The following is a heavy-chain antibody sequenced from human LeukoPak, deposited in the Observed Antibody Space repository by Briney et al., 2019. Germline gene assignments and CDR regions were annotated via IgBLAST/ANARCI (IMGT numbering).Heavy chain of an antibody. CDR2: IIHSGSS. Sequence: SGTLSLTCAVYGGSFSGYYWSWIRQPPGKGLEWIGEIIHSGSSNYNPSLKSRVTRSVATSKSQFSLNLSSVTAADTAVYYWARVGFVVVPAARGYYFDYWGKGTLVPVSS. CDR1: GGSFSGYY. D-gene: IGHD2-2*01. CDR3: ARVGFVVVPAARGYYFDY. J-gene: IGHJ4*02. V-gene: IGHV4-34*12.